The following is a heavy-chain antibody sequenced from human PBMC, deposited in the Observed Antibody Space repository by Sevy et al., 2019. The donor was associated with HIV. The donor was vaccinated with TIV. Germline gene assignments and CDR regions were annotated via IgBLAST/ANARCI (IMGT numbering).Heavy chain of an antibody. V-gene: IGHV4-38-2*02. Sequence: SETLSLTCTVSDYSISSGDYWGWIRQPPGKGLEWIGNIYHSGSTYFNPSLKSRVTISVDTSKNQFSLQVTSVTAADTARYFCTRDRVDTSTWSYTGVFDYWGQGTLVTVSS. CDR3: TRDRVDTSTWSYTGVFDY. J-gene: IGHJ4*02. CDR2: IYHSGST. CDR1: DYSISSGDY. D-gene: IGHD6-13*01.